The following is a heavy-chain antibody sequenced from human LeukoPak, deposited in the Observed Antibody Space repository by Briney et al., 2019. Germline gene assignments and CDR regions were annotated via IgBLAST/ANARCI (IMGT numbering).Heavy chain of an antibody. Sequence: KPSETLSLTCTVSGGSMSRYCWKWTRQAAGKAPEWIGRIYSTGSSDYNPSLQSRVTMSVDTSKNQFSLNVSTVTAADTAIYYCARDRWFDTWGQGTLVTVSS. CDR1: GGSMSRYC. CDR2: IYSTGSS. J-gene: IGHJ5*02. V-gene: IGHV4-4*07. CDR3: ARDRWFDT.